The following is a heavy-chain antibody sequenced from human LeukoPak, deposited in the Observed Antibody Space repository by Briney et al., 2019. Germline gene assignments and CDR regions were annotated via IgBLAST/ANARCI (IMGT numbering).Heavy chain of an antibody. D-gene: IGHD6-13*01. CDR3: AREAYPAWVSSWYYYYYMDV. CDR2: INPNRGNT. Sequence: ASVNVYLKSSEYTFNSKGFNGVGQANGQGLEGMGWINPNRGNTGNAQKFEGRVTMTRNTSISTAYMELSSLRSEDTAVYYCAREAYPAWVSSWYYYYYMDVWGKGTTVTVSS. CDR1: EYTFNSKG. V-gene: IGHV1-8*01. J-gene: IGHJ6*03.